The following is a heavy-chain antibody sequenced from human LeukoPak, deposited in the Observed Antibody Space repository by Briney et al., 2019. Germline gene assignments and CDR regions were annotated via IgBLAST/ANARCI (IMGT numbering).Heavy chain of an antibody. J-gene: IGHJ4*02. CDR2: IYYSEST. CDR3: AGGSGNSGRFDY. Sequence: PSETLSLTCTVSGGSISSYYWSWIRQPPGKGLEWIGYIYYSESTNYNPSLKSRVTISVDTSKNQFSLKLSSVTAADTAVYYCAGGSGNSGRFDYWGQGALVTVSS. CDR1: GGSISSYY. V-gene: IGHV4-59*12. D-gene: IGHD4-23*01.